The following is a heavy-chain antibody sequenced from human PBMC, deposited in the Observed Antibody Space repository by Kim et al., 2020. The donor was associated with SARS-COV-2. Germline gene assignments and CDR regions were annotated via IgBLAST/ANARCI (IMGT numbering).Heavy chain of an antibody. Sequence: GGSLRLSCTASGFTFGDYAMSLVRQAPGKGLEWVGFIRSKAYGGTTEYAASVKGGFTISRDDSKSIAYLQMNSLKTEDTAVYYCTRGRENDFWSGYYRDANYYFDYWGQGTLVTVSS. V-gene: IGHV3-49*04. CDR2: IRSKAYGGTT. J-gene: IGHJ4*02. CDR3: TRGRENDFWSGYYRDANYYFDY. D-gene: IGHD3-3*01. CDR1: GFTFGDYA.